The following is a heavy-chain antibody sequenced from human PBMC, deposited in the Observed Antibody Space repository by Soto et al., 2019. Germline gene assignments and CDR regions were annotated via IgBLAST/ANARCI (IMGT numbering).Heavy chain of an antibody. J-gene: IGHJ3*02. V-gene: IGHV4-34*01. Sequence: PSETQSLTCAVYGGSFSGYYWSWIRQPPGKGLEWIGEINHSGSTNYNPSLKSRVTISVDTSKNQFSLKLSSVTAADTAVYYCARGLNYDYIWGSYRSQDRLDAFDIWGQGTMVTVSS. CDR1: GGSFSGYY. CDR2: INHSGST. D-gene: IGHD3-16*02. CDR3: ARGLNYDYIWGSYRSQDRLDAFDI.